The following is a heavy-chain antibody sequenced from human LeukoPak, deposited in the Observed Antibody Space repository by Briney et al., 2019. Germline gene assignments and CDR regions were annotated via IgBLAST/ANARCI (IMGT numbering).Heavy chain of an antibody. CDR1: GGSISNSRYY. V-gene: IGHV4-39*07. J-gene: IGHJ6*04. CDR2: IYYGGST. CDR3: ARDAS. Sequence: SETLSLTCTVSGGSISNSRYYWGWIRQPPGKGLEWIGSIYYGGSTFYSPSLKSRVTISVDTSKNQFSQKLSSVTAADTAVYYCARDASWGKGTTVTVSS.